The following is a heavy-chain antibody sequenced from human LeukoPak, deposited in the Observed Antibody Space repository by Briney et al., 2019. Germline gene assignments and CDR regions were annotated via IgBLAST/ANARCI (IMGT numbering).Heavy chain of an antibody. CDR3: ARESKGTIFGVVIPVCGMDV. CDR1: GGSISSGGYY. V-gene: IGHV4-31*03. CDR2: IYYSGST. Sequence: PSETLSLTCTVSGGSISSGGYYWSWIRQHPGKGLEWIGYIYYSGSTYYNPSLKSRVTISVDTSKNQFSLKLSSVTAADTAVYYCARESKGTIFGVVIPVCGMDVWGQGTTVTVSS. J-gene: IGHJ6*02. D-gene: IGHD3-3*01.